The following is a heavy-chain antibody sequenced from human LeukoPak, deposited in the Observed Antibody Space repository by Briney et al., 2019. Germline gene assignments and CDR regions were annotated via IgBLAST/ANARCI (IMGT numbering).Heavy chain of an antibody. CDR2: IHYSGSV. J-gene: IGHJ4*02. Sequence: SETLSLTRAVYGGSFSGYYWTWIRQPPGKGLEWIGEIHYSGSVTYNPSLETRVTISVDTSKNQFSLRINSVTAADTAVYYCARGQWFRAFWGRGTPVTVSS. CDR1: GGSFSGYY. CDR3: ARGQWFRAF. V-gene: IGHV4-34*01. D-gene: IGHD3-10*01.